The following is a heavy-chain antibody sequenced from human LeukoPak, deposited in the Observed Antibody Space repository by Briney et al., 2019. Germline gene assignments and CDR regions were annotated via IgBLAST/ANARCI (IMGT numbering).Heavy chain of an antibody. CDR2: IKQDGSDK. J-gene: IGHJ4*02. CDR3: AKGPEVRGVIVILKTGEKGALDY. V-gene: IGHV3-7*01. CDR1: GFTFSNYW. Sequence: GGSLRLSCAASGFTFSNYWMTWVRQAPGKGLEWVASIKQDGSDKYYVDSVKGRCTISRDNAKKSLYLQMNSLRAEDTAVYYCAKGPEVRGVIVILKTGEKGALDYWGQGTLVTVSS. D-gene: IGHD3-10*01.